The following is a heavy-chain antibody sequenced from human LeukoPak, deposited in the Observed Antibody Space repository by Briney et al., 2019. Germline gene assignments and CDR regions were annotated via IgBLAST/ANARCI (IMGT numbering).Heavy chain of an antibody. J-gene: IGHJ4*02. CDR3: ARGGYYGSGTGGFDY. CDR1: GGSFSGYY. V-gene: IGHV4-34*01. CDR2: INHSGST. Sequence: PSETLSLTCAVYGGSFSGYYWSWIRQPPGKGLEWIGEINHSGSTNYNPSLKSRVTISLDTSKNQFSLKLSSVTAADTAVYYCARGGYYGSGTGGFDYWGQGTLVTVSS. D-gene: IGHD3-10*01.